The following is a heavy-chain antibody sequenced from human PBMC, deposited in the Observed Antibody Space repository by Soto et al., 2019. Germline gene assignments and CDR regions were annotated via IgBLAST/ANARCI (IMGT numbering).Heavy chain of an antibody. CDR1: GGTHSSYG. J-gene: IGHJ4*02. V-gene: IGHV1-18*01. Sequence: ASVKVSCKASGGTHSSYGISWVRQAPGQGLEWMGWIKPDNDDTDYAQKFQGRVTLTTEASTRTVYMDLRSLKSDDTAVYYCATDRSNSEYWGQGTLVTVSS. D-gene: IGHD6-13*01. CDR2: IKPDNDDT. CDR3: ATDRSNSEY.